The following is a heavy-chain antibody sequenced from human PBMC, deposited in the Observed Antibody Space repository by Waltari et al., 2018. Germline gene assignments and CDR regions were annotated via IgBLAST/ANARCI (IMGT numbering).Heavy chain of an antibody. J-gene: IGHJ4*02. CDR1: GFTFSSSW. CDR3: ARFGYDFLGLDY. Sequence: EVQLVESGGGLVQPGGSLRLSCAASGFTFSSSWMSWVRQAPGKGLEWVANIKQDGSEKYYVDSVKGRFTISRDNAKNSLYLQMNSLRAEDTAVYYCARFGYDFLGLDYWGQGTLVTVSS. D-gene: IGHD5-12*01. CDR2: IKQDGSEK. V-gene: IGHV3-7*01.